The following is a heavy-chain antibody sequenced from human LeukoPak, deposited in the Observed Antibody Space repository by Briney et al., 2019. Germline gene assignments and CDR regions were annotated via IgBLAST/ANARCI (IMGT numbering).Heavy chain of an antibody. CDR1: GFTFRIYA. CDR2: IGGSGGSV. CDR3: AKGGFSSGIYYYGMDV. J-gene: IGHJ6*02. V-gene: IGHV3-23*01. Sequence: GGSLRLSCAASGFTFRIYAMSWVRQAPGKGLEWVSAIGGSGGSVYYADSVEGRFTISRDNSKNILHLQMNSLRAEDTAVYYCAKGGFSSGIYYYGMDVWGQGTTVTVSS. D-gene: IGHD3-22*01.